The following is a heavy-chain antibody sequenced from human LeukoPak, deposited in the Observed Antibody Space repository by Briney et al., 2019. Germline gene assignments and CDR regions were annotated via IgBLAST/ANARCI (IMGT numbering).Heavy chain of an antibody. CDR3: ARMSIAVTGIDF. D-gene: IGHD6-19*01. V-gene: IGHV4-34*01. Sequence: SETLSLTCAVYGVSFSGYYWSWIRQPPGEGLEWIGEINHSGITNYNPSLKSRVTISVDTSKNQFSLKLSSVTAADTAVYYCARMSIAVTGIDFWGQGTLVTVSS. CDR1: GVSFSGYY. J-gene: IGHJ4*02. CDR2: INHSGIT.